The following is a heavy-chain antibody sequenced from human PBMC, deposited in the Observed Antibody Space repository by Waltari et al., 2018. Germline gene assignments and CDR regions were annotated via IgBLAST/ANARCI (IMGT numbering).Heavy chain of an antibody. CDR3: GRSYDFWSGYPLDY. Sequence: QVQLQESGPGLVKPSETLSLTCAVSGDSINNYYWNWILQPPGKELEWIGYIAYNGRTNYNPSLKSRVTISVDTSKTQFSLKLTSVTAADTAVYYCGRSYDFWSGYPLDYWGPGSLVTVSS. J-gene: IGHJ4*02. V-gene: IGHV4-59*01. CDR2: IAYNGRT. CDR1: GDSINNYY. D-gene: IGHD3-3*01.